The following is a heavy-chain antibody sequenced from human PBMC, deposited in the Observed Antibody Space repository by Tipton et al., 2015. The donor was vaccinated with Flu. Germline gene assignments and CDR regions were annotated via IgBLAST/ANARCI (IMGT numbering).Heavy chain of an antibody. Sequence: TLSLTCTVSGGSISSYYWSWIRQPAGKGLEWIGRIYTSGSTNYNPSLKSRVTMSVDTSKNQFSLKLSSVTAADTAVYYCARDSYCTNGVCYRYGMDVWGQGTTVTVSS. D-gene: IGHD2-8*01. CDR1: GGSISSYY. J-gene: IGHJ6*02. CDR2: IYTSGST. CDR3: ARDSYCTNGVCYRYGMDV. V-gene: IGHV4-4*07.